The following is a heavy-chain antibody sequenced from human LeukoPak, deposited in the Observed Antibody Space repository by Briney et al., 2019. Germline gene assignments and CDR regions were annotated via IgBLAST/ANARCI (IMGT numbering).Heavy chain of an antibody. D-gene: IGHD2-21*02. CDR3: ARAPSRLGDYYFDY. CDR2: IIPILGTA. V-gene: IGHV1-69*01. J-gene: IGHJ4*02. Sequence: ASVKVSCKASGGTFSSYAISWVRQAPGHGLEWMGGIIPILGTANYAQKFQGRVTITADESTSAAYMELSSLRSEDTAVYYCARAPSRLGDYYFDYWGQGTLVTVSS. CDR1: GGTFSSYA.